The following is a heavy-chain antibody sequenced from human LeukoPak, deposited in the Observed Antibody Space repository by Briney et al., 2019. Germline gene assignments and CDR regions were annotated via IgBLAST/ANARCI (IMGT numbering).Heavy chain of an antibody. V-gene: IGHV3-23*01. CDR2: VSGSGNST. Sequence: GGSLRLSCAASGFTFNNYAMNWVRQAPGKGLEWVSAVSGSGNSTYYADSVKGRFTISRDNSKKTLYLQMNSLRAEDTAVYYCAKGVVEQWLVHWFDPWGQGILVTVSS. J-gene: IGHJ5*02. D-gene: IGHD6-19*01. CDR1: GFTFNNYA. CDR3: AKGVVEQWLVHWFDP.